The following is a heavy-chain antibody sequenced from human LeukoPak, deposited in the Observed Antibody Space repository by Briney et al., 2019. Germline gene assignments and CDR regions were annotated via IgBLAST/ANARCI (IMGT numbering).Heavy chain of an antibody. Sequence: GGSLRLSCAASGFTVITNDMTWVCQAPGKGLEGVSVLYSDGNTKYADSVQGRFTISRDNSKNTLYLEMNSLSPDDTAVYYCARGVEPLAANTLAYWGQGTLVTVSS. CDR2: LYSDGNT. CDR3: ARGVEPLAANTLAY. V-gene: IGHV3-53*01. CDR1: GFTVITND. D-gene: IGHD1-14*01. J-gene: IGHJ4*02.